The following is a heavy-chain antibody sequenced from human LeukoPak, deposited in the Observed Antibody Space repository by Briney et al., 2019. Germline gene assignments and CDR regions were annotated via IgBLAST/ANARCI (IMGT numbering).Heavy chain of an antibody. CDR2: IYYSGST. Sequence: SETLSLTCTVSGGSISSSSYYWSWIRQPPGKGLEWLGYIYYSGSTNYNPSLKSRGTISVDTSKNQFSLKLSCVTAADTAVYYCARAYYYDSSGYYPVPDYWGQGTLVTVSS. V-gene: IGHV4-61*01. CDR3: ARAYYYDSSGYYPVPDY. J-gene: IGHJ4*02. CDR1: GGSISSSSYY. D-gene: IGHD3-22*01.